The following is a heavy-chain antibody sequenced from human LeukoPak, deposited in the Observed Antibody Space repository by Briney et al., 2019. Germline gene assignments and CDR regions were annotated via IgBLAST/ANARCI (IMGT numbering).Heavy chain of an antibody. D-gene: IGHD4-17*01. V-gene: IGHV1-8*02. CDR2: MSPNSGST. CDR1: GYTFTDYY. CDR3: ASRDADYEYYFDY. Sequence: ASVKVSCKASGYTFTDYYMHWVRQAPGQGLEWVGWMSPNSGSTGSAQRFQGRVTMTRNISIRTAYMQLDSLRSDDTAVYYCASRDADYEYYFDYWGQGAVVTVSS. J-gene: IGHJ4*02.